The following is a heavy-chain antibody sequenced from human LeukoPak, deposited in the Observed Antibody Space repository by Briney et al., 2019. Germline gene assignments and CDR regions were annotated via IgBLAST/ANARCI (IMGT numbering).Heavy chain of an antibody. Sequence: PGGSLRLSCAASGFTFSSYWMHWVRQAPGKGLVWVSRINSDGSSTAYADSVKGRFTISRDNAKNTLYLHMNSLRDEDTAVYYCAREGPDSSGYYSDYWGQETLVTVSS. CDR1: GFTFSSYW. CDR3: AREGPDSSGYYSDY. D-gene: IGHD3-22*01. J-gene: IGHJ4*02. V-gene: IGHV3-74*01. CDR2: INSDGSST.